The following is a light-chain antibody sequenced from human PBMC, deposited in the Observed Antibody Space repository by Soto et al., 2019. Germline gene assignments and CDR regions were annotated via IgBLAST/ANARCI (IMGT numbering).Light chain of an antibody. CDR2: SAS. CDR1: QSVSTS. Sequence: EVVMTQSPATLSVFPGERVTLSCRASQSVSTSLAWYQQKPGQAPRLLIYSASTRATDIPARFSGSGSETEFALAISSLESEDFAVYYCQQFLYGYIFGQGTKLEIK. J-gene: IGKJ2*01. CDR3: QQFLYGYI. V-gene: IGKV3-15*01.